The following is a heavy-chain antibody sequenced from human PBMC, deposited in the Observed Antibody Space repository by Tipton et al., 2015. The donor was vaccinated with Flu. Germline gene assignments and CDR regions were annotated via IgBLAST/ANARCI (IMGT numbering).Heavy chain of an antibody. D-gene: IGHD3-10*01. Sequence: TLSLTCTVSGGSISSYYWSWIRQPPGKGLEWIGYIYYSGSTNYNPSLKSRVTISVDTSKNQFSLKLSSVTAVDTAVYYCARDYYGSGYDAFDIWGQGTMVTVSS. CDR3: ARDYYGSGYDAFDI. CDR2: IYYSGST. V-gene: IGHV4-59*01. J-gene: IGHJ3*02. CDR1: GGSISSYY.